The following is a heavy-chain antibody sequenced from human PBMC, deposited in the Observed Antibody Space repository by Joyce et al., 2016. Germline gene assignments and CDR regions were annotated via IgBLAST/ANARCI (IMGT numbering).Heavy chain of an antibody. V-gene: IGHV5-51*01. Sequence: EVQLVQSGAEMKKPGESLKISCKGSGYSFSRYWIGWVRQLPGKGLEWMGVIYHGDSDNRYSPSFQGQVTISADKSISTAYLQWSSLKASDTAMYYCARTGYSTSLLIDYWGQGTLVTVSS. D-gene: IGHD6-13*01. CDR1: GYSFSRYW. CDR3: ARTGYSTSLLIDY. CDR2: IYHGDSDN. J-gene: IGHJ4*02.